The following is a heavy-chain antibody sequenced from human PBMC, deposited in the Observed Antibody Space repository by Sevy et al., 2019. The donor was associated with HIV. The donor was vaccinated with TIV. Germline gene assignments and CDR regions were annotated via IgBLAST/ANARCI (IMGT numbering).Heavy chain of an antibody. D-gene: IGHD2-8*01. CDR3: AKSLEYCTNGVCGYSDY. Sequence: GGSLRLSCAASGFTFSNYAMTWVRQAPGKGLEWVSGISGSGGSTNYADSVKGRFTISIDNSKNTLYLQMNSLRAEDTDVYYCAKSLEYCTNGVCGYSDYWGQGTLVTVSS. V-gene: IGHV3-23*01. CDR2: ISGSGGST. J-gene: IGHJ4*02. CDR1: GFTFSNYA.